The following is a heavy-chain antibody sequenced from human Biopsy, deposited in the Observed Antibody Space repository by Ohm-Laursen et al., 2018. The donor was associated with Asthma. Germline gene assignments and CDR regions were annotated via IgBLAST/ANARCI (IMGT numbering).Heavy chain of an antibody. V-gene: IGHV4-39*01. CDR2: ISYGGKT. CDR3: ARRITIFGVVQKDHGMDA. Sequence: GTLSLTCSVSGGSMTPTSHYWDWIRQAPGKGLEWIGYISYGGKTSYNPSLKTRVTISRDTSKNKFSLRLTSVTAADTAVYFCARRITIFGVVQKDHGMDAWGQGTTVIVSS. J-gene: IGHJ6*02. D-gene: IGHD3-3*01. CDR1: GGSMTPTSHY.